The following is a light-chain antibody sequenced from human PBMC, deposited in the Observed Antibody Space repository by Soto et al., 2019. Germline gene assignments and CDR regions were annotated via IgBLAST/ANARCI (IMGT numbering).Light chain of an antibody. CDR2: KAS. J-gene: IGKJ4*01. Sequence: IQMTQSPSTLSASVGDRVTISCRASQTISTWLAWYQQKPGKAPNLLIYKASSLESGVPSRFSGSGSGTEFTLTISSLQPDDFATYYCQQYDSYSLTFGGGTKVDIK. CDR3: QQYDSYSLT. CDR1: QTISTW. V-gene: IGKV1-5*03.